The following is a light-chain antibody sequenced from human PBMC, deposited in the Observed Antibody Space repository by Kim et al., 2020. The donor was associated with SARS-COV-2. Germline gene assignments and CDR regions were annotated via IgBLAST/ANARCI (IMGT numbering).Light chain of an antibody. V-gene: IGLV1-44*01. Sequence: GVTIPCSGRNSNIGSYSVDRYTQVPGPAPKLLSYSNNQRPSGVPDRFSGSKSGTSASLDISGLQSEDEADYYCTTWDDSLDGPEVFGGGTQLTVL. CDR3: TTWDDSLDGPEV. CDR2: SNN. CDR1: NSNIGSYS. J-gene: IGLJ3*02.